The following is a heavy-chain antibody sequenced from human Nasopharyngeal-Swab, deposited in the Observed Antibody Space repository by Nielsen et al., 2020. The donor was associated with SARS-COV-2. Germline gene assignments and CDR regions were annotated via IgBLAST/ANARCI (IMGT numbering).Heavy chain of an antibody. V-gene: IGHV4-4*01. J-gene: IGHJ3*02. CDR3: ARDVVGATTTDAFDI. D-gene: IGHD1-26*01. CDR1: GGSISSSNW. CDR2: IYHSGST. Sequence: GSLRLSCAVSGGSISSSNWWSWVRQPPGKGLEWIWEIYHSGSTNYNPSLKSRVTISVDESKNQFSLKLSSVTAADTAVYFCARDVVGATTTDAFDIWGQGTMVTVSS.